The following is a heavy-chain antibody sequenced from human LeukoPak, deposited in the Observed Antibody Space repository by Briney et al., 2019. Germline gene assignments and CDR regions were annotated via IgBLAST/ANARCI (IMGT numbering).Heavy chain of an antibody. CDR1: GGSISSYY. Sequence: SETLSLTCTVSGGSISSYYWNWIRQPAGKGLEWIGRIYTSGSTNYNPSLKSRVTMSVDTFKNQFSLKLISVTAADTAVYYCARFATGGLYYFDYWGQGTLVIVSS. CDR3: ARFATGGLYYFDY. D-gene: IGHD6-19*01. J-gene: IGHJ4*02. V-gene: IGHV4-4*07. CDR2: IYTSGST.